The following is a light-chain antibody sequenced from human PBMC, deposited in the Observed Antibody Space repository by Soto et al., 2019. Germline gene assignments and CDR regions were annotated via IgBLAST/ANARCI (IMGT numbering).Light chain of an antibody. Sequence: SYELTQPPSMSVAPGQTARITCGGNNIGSKTVHWYQQKAGQAPVLVGCDDSDRPSGIPERFSGSNSGNTATLTISRVEAGDEADYSCQVWDVSTVHYVFGTGTKVPVL. CDR1: NIGSKT. V-gene: IGLV3-21*02. CDR2: DDS. J-gene: IGLJ1*01. CDR3: QVWDVSTVHYV.